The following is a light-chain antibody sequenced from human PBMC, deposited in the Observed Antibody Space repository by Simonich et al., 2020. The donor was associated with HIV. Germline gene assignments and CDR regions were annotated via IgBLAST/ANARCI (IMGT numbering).Light chain of an antibody. Sequence: SYELTQQSSVSVSPGQTARITCSGDILAKKYARWFQQKPGQAPVLVLYKDTERPSGVPDRFSGSKSGTSASLAITGRQAEDEADYYCQSYDSSLSGWVFGGGTKLTVL. CDR1: ILAKKY. J-gene: IGLJ3*02. CDR3: QSYDSSLSGWV. CDR2: KDT. V-gene: IGLV3-27*01.